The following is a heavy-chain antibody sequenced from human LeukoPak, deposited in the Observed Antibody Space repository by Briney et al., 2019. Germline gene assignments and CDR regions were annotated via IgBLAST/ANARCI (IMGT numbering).Heavy chain of an antibody. D-gene: IGHD1-26*01. Sequence: PSETLSLTCTASGGSISSYYWSWIRQPPGKGLEWIGYIYYSGSTNYNPSLKSRVTISVDTSKNQFSLKLSSVTAADTAVYYCARESSGSPYYFDYWGQGTLVTVSS. V-gene: IGHV4-59*01. CDR2: IYYSGST. CDR3: ARESSGSPYYFDY. J-gene: IGHJ4*02. CDR1: GGSISSYY.